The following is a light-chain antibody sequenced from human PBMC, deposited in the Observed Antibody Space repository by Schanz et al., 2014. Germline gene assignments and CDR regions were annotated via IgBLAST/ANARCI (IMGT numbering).Light chain of an antibody. Sequence: EIVLTQSPGTLSLSPGERATLSCRASQSVSSTYLAWYQQKPGQAPRLLIYGASSRATGIPARFSGSGSGTEFTLTISSLQSEDFAVYYCQHYNNWPPGTFGQGTKLEIK. CDR2: GAS. CDR1: QSVSSTY. J-gene: IGKJ2*01. V-gene: IGKV3D-15*01. CDR3: QHYNNWPPGT.